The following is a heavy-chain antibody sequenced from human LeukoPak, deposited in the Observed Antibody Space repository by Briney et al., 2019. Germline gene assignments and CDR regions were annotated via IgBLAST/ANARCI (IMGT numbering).Heavy chain of an antibody. J-gene: IGHJ4*02. CDR3: ARDGGGKFDY. D-gene: IGHD4-23*01. Sequence: SETLSLTCTVSGGSISSYYWSWIRQPPGKGLEWIGYIYYSGSTNHNPSLKSRVTISVDTSKNQFSLKLSSVTAADTAVYYCARDGGGKFDYWGQGTLVTVSS. CDR2: IYYSGST. V-gene: IGHV4-59*01. CDR1: GGSISSYY.